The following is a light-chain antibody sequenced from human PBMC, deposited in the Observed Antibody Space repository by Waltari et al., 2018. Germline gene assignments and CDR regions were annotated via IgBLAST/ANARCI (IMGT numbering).Light chain of an antibody. CDR1: SGSIASHS. V-gene: IGLV6-57*03. CDR3: QSYDTTTHWV. Sequence: NFMLTQPHSVSESPGKTVIISCTRSSGSIASHSVQWYQQRPGSAPTTVIFEDNERPSGVPDRFSGSIDSSSNSASLTISGLRTEDEADYYCQSYDTTTHWVFGGGTKLTVL. CDR2: EDN. J-gene: IGLJ3*02.